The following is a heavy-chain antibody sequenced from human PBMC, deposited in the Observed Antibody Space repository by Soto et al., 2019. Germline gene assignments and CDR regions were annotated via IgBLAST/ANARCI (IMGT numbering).Heavy chain of an antibody. CDR2: ISAYNGNT. CDR1: GYTFTSYG. D-gene: IGHD6-19*01. CDR3: ARDLGAYSSGPGHY. J-gene: IGHJ4*02. V-gene: IGHV1-18*01. Sequence: ASVKVSCKASGYTFTSYGISWVRQAPGQGLEWMGWISAYNGNTNYAQKLQGRVTMPTDSSTSTAYMELRSLRSDDTAVYYCARDLGAYSSGPGHYWGQGTLVTVSS.